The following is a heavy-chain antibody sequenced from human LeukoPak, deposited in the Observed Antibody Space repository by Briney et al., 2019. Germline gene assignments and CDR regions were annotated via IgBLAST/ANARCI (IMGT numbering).Heavy chain of an antibody. V-gene: IGHV4-34*01. J-gene: IGHJ4*02. D-gene: IGHD1-26*01. Sequence: KPSETLSLTCAVYGGSFSGYYWSWIRQPPGKGLEWIGEINHSGSTNYNPSFKSRVTISVDTSKNQFSLKLSSVTAADTAVYYCARGVGATSIDYWGQGTLVTVSS. CDR3: ARGVGATSIDY. CDR1: GGSFSGYY. CDR2: INHSGST.